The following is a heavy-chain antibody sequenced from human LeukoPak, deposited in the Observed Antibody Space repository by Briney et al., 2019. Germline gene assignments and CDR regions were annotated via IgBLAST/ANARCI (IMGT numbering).Heavy chain of an antibody. J-gene: IGHJ4*02. CDR1: GGSITNYY. D-gene: IGHD3-9*01. CDR2: IYYSGST. CDR3: ARQVRYFGRFDY. V-gene: IGHV4-59*01. Sequence: SETLSLTCTVSGGSITNYYWSWIRQPPGKGLEWIGYIYYSGSTNYNPSLKSRVTISVDTSKNQFSLKLSSVTAADTAVYYCARQVRYFGRFDYWGQGTLVTVSS.